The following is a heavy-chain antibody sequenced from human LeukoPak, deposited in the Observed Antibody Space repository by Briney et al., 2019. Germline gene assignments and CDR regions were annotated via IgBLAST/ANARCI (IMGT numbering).Heavy chain of an antibody. CDR2: ISGSGGST. V-gene: IGHV3-23*01. D-gene: IGHD6-13*01. Sequence: GGSLRLSCAASGFTFSSYAMSWVRQAPGKGLEWVSAISGSGGSTYYADSVKGRFTISRDNSKNTLYLQMNSLRAEDTAVYYCAKGGDSSSWYAVFDYWGQGTLVTVSS. J-gene: IGHJ4*02. CDR1: GFTFSSYA. CDR3: AKGGDSSSWYAVFDY.